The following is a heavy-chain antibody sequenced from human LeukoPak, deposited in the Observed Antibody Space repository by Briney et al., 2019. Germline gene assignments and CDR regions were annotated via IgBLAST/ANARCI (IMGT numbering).Heavy chain of an antibody. D-gene: IGHD2-21*02. V-gene: IGHV4-39*01. J-gene: IGHJ3*02. CDR3: ARHEAAYCGGDCYLRTFDI. Sequence: SSETLSLTCTVSGGSISSSSYCWGWIRQPPGKGLEWIGTIYYRGSTYYNPTLKSRVTISVDTSKKQFSLKLSSVTAADTAVYYCARHEAAYCGGDCYLRTFDIWGQGTMVTVSS. CDR2: IYYRGST. CDR1: GGSISSSSYC.